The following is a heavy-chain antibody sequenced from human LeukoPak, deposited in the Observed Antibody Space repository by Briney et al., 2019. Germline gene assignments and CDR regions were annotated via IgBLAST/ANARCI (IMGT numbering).Heavy chain of an antibody. V-gene: IGHV3-23*01. Sequence: GGSLRLSGAVSGFTFSSHPMNWVRQAPGKGLEWVSSISGSGSTTHYADSVKGRFTISRDNSKNTLYLQMNDLRAEDTAIYYCARRDLSDGRWLFLDYWGQGTLVTVSS. CDR1: GFTFSSHP. CDR2: ISGSGSTT. J-gene: IGHJ4*02. D-gene: IGHD3-22*01. CDR3: ARRDLSDGRWLFLDY.